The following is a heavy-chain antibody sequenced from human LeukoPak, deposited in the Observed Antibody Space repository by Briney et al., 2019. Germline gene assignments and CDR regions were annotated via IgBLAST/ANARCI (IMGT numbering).Heavy chain of an antibody. V-gene: IGHV3-48*03. CDR1: GFTFSNYE. CDR3: VRDYGGSSPLDY. D-gene: IGHD4-23*01. Sequence: GGSLRLSCAASGFTFSNYEMHWVRQAPGKGLEWVSYISSSGGTIYYADSVKGRFTISRDNAKNSLYLQMNSLRAEDTAVYYCVRDYGGSSPLDYWGQGTLVTVSS. CDR2: ISSSGGTI. J-gene: IGHJ4*02.